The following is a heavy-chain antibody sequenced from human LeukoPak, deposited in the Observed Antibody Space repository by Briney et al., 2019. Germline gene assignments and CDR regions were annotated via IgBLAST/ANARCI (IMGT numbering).Heavy chain of an antibody. CDR1: GFTFTNYW. CDR2: IKQDGSEK. J-gene: IGHJ4*02. D-gene: IGHD6-13*01. V-gene: IGHV3-7*03. CDR3: AKDEFSYSSSWSDPYDY. Sequence: GGSLRLSCAASGFTFTNYWMSWVRQAPGKGLEWVANIKQDGSEKNYVDSVKGRFTISRDNSKNTLYLQMNSLRAEDTAVYYCAKDEFSYSSSWSDPYDYWGQGTLVTVSS.